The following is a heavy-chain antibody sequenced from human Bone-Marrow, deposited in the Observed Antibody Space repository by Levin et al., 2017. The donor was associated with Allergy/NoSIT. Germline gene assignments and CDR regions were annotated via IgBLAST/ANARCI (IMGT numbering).Heavy chain of an antibody. CDR1: GGSISSSTYY. D-gene: IGHD2-8*02. CDR2: VFYSGSL. J-gene: IGHJ6*02. Sequence: SETLSLTCTVSGGSISSSTYYWGWIRQAPGKGLEWIGSVFYSGSLYYNPSLERRVTVSIDTSRNQFSLTLNSVTAADTAVYYGARDGRLVGSKGGMDVWGQGTTVIVSS. CDR3: ARDGRLVGSKGGMDV. V-gene: IGHV4-39*07.